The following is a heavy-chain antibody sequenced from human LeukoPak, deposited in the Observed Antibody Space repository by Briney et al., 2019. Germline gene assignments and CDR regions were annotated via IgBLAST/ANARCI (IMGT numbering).Heavy chain of an antibody. CDR3: ARISSSNWYNERGAFDV. J-gene: IGHJ3*01. CDR2: ISYDGSNK. CDR1: GFTFSSYG. D-gene: IGHD6-13*01. V-gene: IGHV3-30*03. Sequence: GGSLRLSCAASGFTFSSYGMHWVRQAPGKGLEWVAVISYDGSNKYYADSVKGRFTISRDNSKNTLYLQMNSLRAEDTAVYYCARISSSNWYNERGAFDVWGQGTMVTVSS.